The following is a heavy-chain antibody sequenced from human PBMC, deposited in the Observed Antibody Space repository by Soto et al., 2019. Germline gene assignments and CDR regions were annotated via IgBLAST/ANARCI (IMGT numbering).Heavy chain of an antibody. J-gene: IGHJ4*02. D-gene: IGHD6-13*01. Sequence: QVLLQESGPGLMKPSQTLSLTCTVSGLTISSASYYWRCIRQHPGKGLEWVGNIYYNGSTYYSPSFKSRVTLWVDTSKNQFSLRLASVTAADTAVYYCARYRISGSWSKFDYWGQGTLVTVSS. CDR2: IYYNGST. CDR3: ARYRISGSWSKFDY. V-gene: IGHV4-31*03. CDR1: GLTISSASYY.